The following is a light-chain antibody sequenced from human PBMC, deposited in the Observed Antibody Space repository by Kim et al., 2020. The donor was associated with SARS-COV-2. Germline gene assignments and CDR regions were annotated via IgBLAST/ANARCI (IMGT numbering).Light chain of an antibody. CDR1: QSIGSH. CDR3: QQYDSSPWT. Sequence: DIQMTQFPSTLSASVGDRVTITGRASQSIGSHLAWYQQKPGRAPKLLIYKASTLESGVPSRFSGSGSGTEFSLSISSLQPDDFATFYCQQYDSSPWTFGRGTKVDIK. V-gene: IGKV1-5*03. CDR2: KAS. J-gene: IGKJ1*01.